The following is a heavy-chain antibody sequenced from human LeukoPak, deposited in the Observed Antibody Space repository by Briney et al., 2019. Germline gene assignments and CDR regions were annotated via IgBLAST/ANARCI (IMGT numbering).Heavy chain of an antibody. Sequence: GGSLRLSCAASGFTFSDYYKSWIRQAPGKGLEWVSYIDSSGSPIYYTDSVKGRFTISRDNAKKSLYLQMNSLRPEDTAVYYCATSLAVAAYYFDHWGQGTLVTVSS. V-gene: IGHV3-11*01. J-gene: IGHJ4*02. D-gene: IGHD6-19*01. CDR2: IDSSGSPI. CDR1: GFTFSDYY. CDR3: ATSLAVAAYYFDH.